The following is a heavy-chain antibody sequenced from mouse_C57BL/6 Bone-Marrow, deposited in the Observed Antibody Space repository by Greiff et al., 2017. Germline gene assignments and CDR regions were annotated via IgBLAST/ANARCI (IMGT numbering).Heavy chain of an antibody. J-gene: IGHJ1*03. CDR2: INPSSGYT. V-gene: IGHV1-7*01. CDR1: GYTFTSYW. D-gene: IGHD1-1*01. CDR3: ARRYYGSGYFDV. Sequence: QVQLQQSGAELAKPGASVKLSCKASGYTFTSYWMPWVNQRPGQGLEWIGYINPSSGYTKYNQKFKDKATLTADKSSSTAYMQLSSLTDEDSAVYYCARRYYGSGYFDVWGTGTTVTGSS.